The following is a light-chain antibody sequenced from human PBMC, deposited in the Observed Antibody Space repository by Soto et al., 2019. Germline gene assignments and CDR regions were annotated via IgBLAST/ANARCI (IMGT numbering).Light chain of an antibody. J-gene: IGLJ3*02. CDR3: IAWDDRLKGPV. V-gene: IGLV1-44*01. Sequence: QSVLTQPHSASGTTGQRVTISCSGSSSNIGRNSVNWYQQVQGTAPKLLIYSHDQRPSGVPDRFSGSKSGTSTSLAISGLPSEDEANYYCIAWDDRLKGPVFGGGTQLTV. CDR2: SHD. CDR1: SSNIGRNS.